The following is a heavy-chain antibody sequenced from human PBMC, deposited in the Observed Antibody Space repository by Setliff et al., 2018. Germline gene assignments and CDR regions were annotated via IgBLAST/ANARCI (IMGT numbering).Heavy chain of an antibody. D-gene: IGHD1-26*01. CDR2: IHPWGGSSEST. J-gene: IGHJ4*02. Sequence: SETLSLTCAVSGGPTIGYYWTWIGQAPGKGLEWIGYIHPWGGSSESTNYSPSLKSRITISLDKSKSQFSLKLTSVTVADTAVYYCARGLHSGTYWGTRPLGLDYWGQGSLVTVSS. CDR3: ARGLHSGTYWGTRPLGLDY. CDR1: GGPTIGYY. V-gene: IGHV4-59*08.